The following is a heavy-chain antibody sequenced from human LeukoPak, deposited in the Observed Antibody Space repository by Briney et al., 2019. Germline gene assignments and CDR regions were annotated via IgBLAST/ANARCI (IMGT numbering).Heavy chain of an antibody. CDR3: AKASVSTVTTGDFDY. J-gene: IGHJ4*02. D-gene: IGHD4-17*01. V-gene: IGHV3-23*01. Sequence: GGSLRPSCAASGFTFSTYAMSWVRQAPGKGLEWVSAISGSGGSTYYTDSVRGRFTISRDNSKNTLYLQMISLRAEDTAVYYCAKASVSTVTTGDFDYWGQGTLVTVSS. CDR1: GFTFSTYA. CDR2: ISGSGGST.